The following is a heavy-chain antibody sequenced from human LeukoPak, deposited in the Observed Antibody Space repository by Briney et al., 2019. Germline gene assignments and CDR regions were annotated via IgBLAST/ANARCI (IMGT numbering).Heavy chain of an antibody. D-gene: IGHD3-16*01. Sequence: SETLSLTCAVYGGSFSGYYWIWIRQPPGKGLEWIGEINHSGSTNYNPSLKSRVTISVDTSKNQFSLKLSSVTAADTAVYYCARGRDYVSRGFDYWGQGTLVTVSS. CDR2: INHSGST. V-gene: IGHV4-34*01. J-gene: IGHJ4*02. CDR3: ARGRDYVSRGFDY. CDR1: GGSFSGYY.